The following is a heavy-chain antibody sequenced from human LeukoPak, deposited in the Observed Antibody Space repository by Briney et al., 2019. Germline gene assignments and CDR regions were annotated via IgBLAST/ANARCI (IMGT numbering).Heavy chain of an antibody. CDR2: ITSGSLYT. D-gene: IGHD4-17*01. CDR3: ARGMYDYGDSLATSYFDF. V-gene: IGHV3-11*05. Sequence: GGSLRLSCAASGFTFSAYYMSWIRQAPGEGLEWVSYITSGSLYTNYADSVKGRFTISRDNAKNSLYLQMNSLRAEDTAVYYCARGMYDYGDSLATSYFDFWGQGALVTVSS. CDR1: GFTFSAYY. J-gene: IGHJ4*02.